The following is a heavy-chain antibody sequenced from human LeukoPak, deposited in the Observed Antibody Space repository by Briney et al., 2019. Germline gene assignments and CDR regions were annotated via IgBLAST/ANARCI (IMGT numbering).Heavy chain of an antibody. CDR1: GYTFTSYY. CDR3: ASTVAGELFAFDI. D-gene: IGHD6-19*01. J-gene: IGHJ3*02. CDR2: INPSGGST. Sequence: GASVEVSCKASGYTFTSYYMHWVRQAPGQGLEWMGIINPSGGSTSYAQKFQGRVTMTRDTSTSTVYMELSSLRSEDTAVYYCASTVAGELFAFDIWGQGTMVTVSS. V-gene: IGHV1-46*01.